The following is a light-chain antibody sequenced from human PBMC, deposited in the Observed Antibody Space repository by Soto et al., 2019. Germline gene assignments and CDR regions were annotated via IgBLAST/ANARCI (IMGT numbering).Light chain of an antibody. J-gene: IGKJ2*01. CDR3: QSYNDWPFA. CDR1: ESLFGF. CDR2: GVS. V-gene: IGKV3-15*01. Sequence: DIVLTQSPATLSVSPGDRVTLSCRASESLFGFLAWYQQKTGQAPRLLMYGVSTRATGIPARFSGGGSATDFTLTISSLQSEDSAFYFCQSYNDWPFASGLGTRLEI.